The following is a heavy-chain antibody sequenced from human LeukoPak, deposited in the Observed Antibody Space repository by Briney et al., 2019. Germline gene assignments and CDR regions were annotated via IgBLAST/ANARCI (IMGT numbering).Heavy chain of an antibody. Sequence: GGSLRLSCAASGLTPSSYWMTWVRQAPGKGLEWVANINQDGHAQYYVQSVRGRFTISRDNAKSSLYLQMNSLSVEDTGVYYCARNSYGSGSHDHWGQGTLVTVSS. CDR1: GLTPSSYW. CDR3: ARNSYGSGSHDH. CDR2: INQDGHAQ. J-gene: IGHJ5*02. V-gene: IGHV3-7*01. D-gene: IGHD3-10*01.